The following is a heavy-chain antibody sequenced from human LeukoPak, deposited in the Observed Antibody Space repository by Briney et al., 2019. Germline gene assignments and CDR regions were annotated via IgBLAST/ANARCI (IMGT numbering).Heavy chain of an antibody. J-gene: IGHJ4*02. D-gene: IGHD3-3*01. V-gene: IGHV1-24*01. Sequence: ASVKVSCKVSGYTLTELSMHWVRLAPGKGLEWMGGFDPEDGETIYAQKFQGRVTMTEDTSTDTAYMELSSLRSEDTAVYYCATLKSPLRFLEWLLYDYWGQGTLVTVSS. CDR3: ATLKSPLRFLEWLLYDY. CDR1: GYTLTELS. CDR2: FDPEDGET.